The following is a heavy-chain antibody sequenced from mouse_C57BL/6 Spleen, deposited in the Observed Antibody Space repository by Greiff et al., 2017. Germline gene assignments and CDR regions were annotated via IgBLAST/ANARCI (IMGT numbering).Heavy chain of an antibody. CDR2: ISSGGSYT. Sequence: DVQLQESGGDLVKPGGSLKLSCAASGFTFSSYGMSWVRQTPDKRLEWVATISSGGSYTYYPDSVKGRFTISRDNAKNTLYLQMSSLKSEDTAMYYCAANWVYFDYWGQGTTLTVSS. CDR1: GFTFSSYG. CDR3: AANWVYFDY. V-gene: IGHV5-6*01. J-gene: IGHJ2*01. D-gene: IGHD4-1*01.